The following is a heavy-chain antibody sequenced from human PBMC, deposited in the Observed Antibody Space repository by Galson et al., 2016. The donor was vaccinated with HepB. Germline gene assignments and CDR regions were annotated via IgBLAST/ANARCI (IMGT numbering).Heavy chain of an antibody. J-gene: IGHJ3*02. CDR2: IFTYGST. D-gene: IGHD6-6*01. CDR1: GASVSSGGYH. Sequence: TLSLTCSVSGASVSSGGYHWTWIRQSAGKGLEWVGRIFTYGSTNYNPSLRSRGTVSLDTSKNQFSLRLDSMTAADSGIYYCATRISPRPFDIWGRGTMVTVSS. V-gene: IGHV4-61*02. CDR3: ATRISPRPFDI.